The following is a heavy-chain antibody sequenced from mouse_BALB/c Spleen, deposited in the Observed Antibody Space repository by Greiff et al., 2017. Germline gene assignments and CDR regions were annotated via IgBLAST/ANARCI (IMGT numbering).Heavy chain of an antibody. CDR1: GFTFSSFG. D-gene: IGHD4-1*01. V-gene: IGHV5-17*02. CDR3: ARSNWDWDYFDY. CDR2: ISSGSSTI. J-gene: IGHJ2*01. Sequence: EVMLVESGGGLVQPGGSRKLSCAASGFTFSSFGMHWVRQAPEKGLEWVAYISSGSSTIYYADTVKGRFTISRDNPKNTLFLQMTSLRSEDTAMYCCARSNWDWDYFDYWGQGTTLTVSS.